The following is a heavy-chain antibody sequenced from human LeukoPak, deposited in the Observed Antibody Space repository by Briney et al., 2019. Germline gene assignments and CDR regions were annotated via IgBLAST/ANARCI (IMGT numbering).Heavy chain of an antibody. CDR2: MNPNSGNT. D-gene: IGHD1-26*01. J-gene: IGHJ4*02. CDR1: GYTFTSYD. Sequence: ASVKVSCKASGYTFTSYDINWVRQATGQGLEWMGWMNPNSGNTGYAQKFQGRVTITRNTSMSTAYMELSSLRSEDTAVYYCARGGSGSYYFDYWGQGTLVTVSS. V-gene: IGHV1-8*03. CDR3: ARGGSGSYYFDY.